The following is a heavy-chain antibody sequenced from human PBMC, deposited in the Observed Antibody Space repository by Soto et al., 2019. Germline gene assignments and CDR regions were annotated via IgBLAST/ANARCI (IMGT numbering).Heavy chain of an antibody. V-gene: IGHV3-72*01. J-gene: IGHJ6*02. CDR3: ARERFLEWLLPPYYYGMDV. CDR2: TRNKANSYTT. CDR1: GLTFIDHY. D-gene: IGHD3-3*01. Sequence: SMRLSCASSGLTFIDHYMDWVRKAPGKGLEWVGRTRNKANSYTTEYAASVKGRFTISRDDSKNSLYLQMNSLKTEDTAVYYCARERFLEWLLPPYYYGMDVWGQGTTVTVSS.